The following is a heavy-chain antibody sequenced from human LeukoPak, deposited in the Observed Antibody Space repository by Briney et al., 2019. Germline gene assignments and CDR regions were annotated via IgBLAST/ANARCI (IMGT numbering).Heavy chain of an antibody. J-gene: IGHJ3*01. CDR1: GFIFRNYG. V-gene: IGHV3-23*01. Sequence: GGSLRLSCAASGFIFRNYGMSWVRQAPGKGLEWVSSISGTSVSTHIADSVKGRFTISRDNAKSTLYLHMSGLRAEDTALYYCTKDDDTSGYYYSYKAWGQGTMVAVSS. D-gene: IGHD3-22*01. CDR3: TKDDDTSGYYYSYKA. CDR2: ISGTSVST.